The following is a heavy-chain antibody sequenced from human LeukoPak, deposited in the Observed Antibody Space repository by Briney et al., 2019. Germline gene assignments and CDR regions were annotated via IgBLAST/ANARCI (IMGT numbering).Heavy chain of an antibody. CDR3: ARTRGDTYSLDDAFDI. Sequence: PGGSLRLSCAASGFTFSSYGMHWVRQAPGKGLEWVAVMSYDGSTKYYADSVKGRFTISRDNSKNTLSLQMNSLRPEDTAVYFCARTRGDTYSLDDAFDIWGQGTLVTVSS. V-gene: IGHV3-30*03. D-gene: IGHD5-18*01. J-gene: IGHJ3*02. CDR1: GFTFSSYG. CDR2: MSYDGSTK.